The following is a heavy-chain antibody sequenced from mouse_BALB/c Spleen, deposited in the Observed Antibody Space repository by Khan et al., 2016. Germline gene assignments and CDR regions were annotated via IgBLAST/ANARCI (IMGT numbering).Heavy chain of an antibody. CDR3: AKGYRDYFDY. V-gene: IGHV9-3*02. CDR2: INTNTGEP. Sequence: QIQLVQSGPELKKPGETVKISCKASGYTFTNYGMNWVKQAPGKGLKWMGWINTNTGEPTYAEEFKGRFAYSLETSASTAYLQINNLKNEDTATYFSAKGYRDYFDYWGQCTTLTVSS. D-gene: IGHD2-14*01. CDR1: GYTFTNYG. J-gene: IGHJ2*01.